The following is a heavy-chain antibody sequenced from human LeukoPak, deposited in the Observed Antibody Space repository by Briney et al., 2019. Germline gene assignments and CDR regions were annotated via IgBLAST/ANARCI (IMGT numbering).Heavy chain of an antibody. CDR1: GYTLTSYD. V-gene: IGHV1-8*01. D-gene: IGHD2-21*01. Sequence: ASVKVSCKASGYTLTSYDINWVRQATGQGLEWMGWMNPNSGNTGYAQKFQGRVTMTRNTSISTAYMELSSLRSEDTAVYYCANLNLIPGEDYFDYWGQGTLVSVSS. J-gene: IGHJ4*02. CDR3: ANLNLIPGEDYFDY. CDR2: MNPNSGNT.